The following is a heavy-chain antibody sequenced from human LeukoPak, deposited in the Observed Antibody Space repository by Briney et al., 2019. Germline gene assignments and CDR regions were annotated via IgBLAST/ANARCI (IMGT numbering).Heavy chain of an antibody. Sequence: SETLSLTCTVSGGSISSYYWSWIRQPPGKGLEWIGYIYYSGSTNYNPSLKSRVTISADTSKNQFSLKLSSVTAADTAVYYCARGYSSSWYIYYFQHWGQGTLVTVSS. CDR1: GGSISSYY. D-gene: IGHD6-13*01. V-gene: IGHV4-59*01. J-gene: IGHJ1*01. CDR3: ARGYSSSWYIYYFQH. CDR2: IYYSGST.